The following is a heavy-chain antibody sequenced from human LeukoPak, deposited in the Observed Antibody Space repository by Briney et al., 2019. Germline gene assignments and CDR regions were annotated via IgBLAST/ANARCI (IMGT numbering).Heavy chain of an antibody. CDR3: AIVRGGRRARDY. D-gene: IGHD2-15*01. J-gene: IGHJ4*02. V-gene: IGHV4-34*01. CDR2: INHSGST. CDR1: GGSFSGYY. Sequence: SETLSLTCAVYGGSFSGYYWSWIRQPPGKGLEWIGEINHSGSTNYNPSLKSRVAISVDTSKNQFSLKLSSVTAADTAVYYCAIVRGGRRARDYWGQGTLVTVSS.